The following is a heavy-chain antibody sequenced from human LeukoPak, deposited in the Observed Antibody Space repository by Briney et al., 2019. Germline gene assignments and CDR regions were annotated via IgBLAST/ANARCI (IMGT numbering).Heavy chain of an antibody. CDR1: GYTFTGYY. CDR2: INPNSGGT. CDR3: ARDISRIAVAGTDFGY. J-gene: IGHJ4*02. Sequence: GASVKVSCKASGYTFTGYYMHWVRQAPGQGLEWMGWINPNSGGTNYAQKFQGRVTMTRDTSISTAYMELSRLRSDDTAVYYCARDISRIAVAGTDFGYWGQGTLVTVSS. D-gene: IGHD6-19*01. V-gene: IGHV1-2*02.